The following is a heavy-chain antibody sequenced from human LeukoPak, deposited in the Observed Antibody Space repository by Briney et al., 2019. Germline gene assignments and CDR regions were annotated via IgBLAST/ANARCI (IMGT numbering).Heavy chain of an antibody. Sequence: AGVSLRLSCTASVFTFSKYQVLWARQAPGKALESLSHMNTEGTVTPYRHSVKRVLTVSRDYPDNTIFLKINTGRDDDSAVLYCATNEWLAPPPDSWGQGTPVTVSS. V-gene: IGHV3-74*01. D-gene: IGHD6-19*01. CDR2: MNTEGTVT. J-gene: IGHJ4*02. CDR1: VFTFSKYQ. CDR3: ATNEWLAPPPDS.